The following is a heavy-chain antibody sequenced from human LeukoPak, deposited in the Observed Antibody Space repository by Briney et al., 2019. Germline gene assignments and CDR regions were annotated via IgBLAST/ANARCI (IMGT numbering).Heavy chain of an antibody. Sequence: SETLSLTCAVYGESLNSYYWSWVRQPPGEGLEWIGEIYESGATEYNPSLKSRVTISMVPSKQQFSLSLSSVTAADTAAYYCARGAWATRLGSWGLGTPVIVSS. CDR3: ARGAWATRLGS. CDR2: IYESGAT. CDR1: GESLNSYY. D-gene: IGHD2-15*01. V-gene: IGHV4-34*01. J-gene: IGHJ4*02.